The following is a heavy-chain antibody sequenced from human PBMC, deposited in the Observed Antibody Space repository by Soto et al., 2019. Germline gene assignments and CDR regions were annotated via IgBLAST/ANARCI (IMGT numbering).Heavy chain of an antibody. CDR1: GGSISSYY. D-gene: IGHD3-10*01. Sequence: SETLSLTCTVSGGSISSYYWSWIRQPPGKGLEWIGYIYYSGSTNYNPSLKSRVTISVDTSKTQFSLKLSSVTAADTAVYYCARDYYYGSGSYRSHWFDPWGQGTLVTVSS. CDR2: IYYSGST. J-gene: IGHJ5*02. V-gene: IGHV4-59*13. CDR3: ARDYYYGSGSYRSHWFDP.